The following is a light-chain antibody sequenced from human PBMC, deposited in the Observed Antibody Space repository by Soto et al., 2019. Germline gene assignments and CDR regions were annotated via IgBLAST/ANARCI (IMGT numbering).Light chain of an antibody. CDR2: GNN. V-gene: IGLV1-40*01. CDR3: QSYDISLSASSPSWV. CDR1: SSNIGAGFD. J-gene: IGLJ3*02. Sequence: QSVLTQPPSVSGAPGQRVTISCTGSSSNIGAGFDVHWYQQFPGTAPRLLMYGNNNRPSGVPDRFSGSKSGTSASLATTGLQAEDEADYYCQSYDISLSASSPSWVFGGGTKVTVL.